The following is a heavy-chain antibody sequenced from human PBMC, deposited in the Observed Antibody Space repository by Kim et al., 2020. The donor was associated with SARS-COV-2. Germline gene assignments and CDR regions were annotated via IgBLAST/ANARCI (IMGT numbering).Heavy chain of an antibody. CDR1: GFTFSDYA. CDR2: INAGSRNT. J-gene: IGHJ4*02. D-gene: IGHD2-15*01. V-gene: IGHV1-3*01. Sequence: ASVKVSCKASGFTFSDYAMYWVRQAPGQRLEWMGWINAGSRNTRYSQKFQGRVTITWDTSASTAYMDLTSLRFEDTAVYYCARERIGGSFDSWGQGTL. CDR3: ARERIGGSFDS.